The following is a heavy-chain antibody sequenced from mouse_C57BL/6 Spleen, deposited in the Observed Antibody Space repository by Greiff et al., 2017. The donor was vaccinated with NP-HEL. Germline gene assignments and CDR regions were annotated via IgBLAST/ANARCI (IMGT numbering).Heavy chain of an antibody. CDR1: GYSFTGYY. Sequence: VQLQQSGPELVKPGASVKISCKASGYSFTGYYMNWVKQSPEKSLEWIGEINPSTGGTTYNQKFKAKATLTVDKSSSTAYMQLKSLTSEDSAVYYCARYDYYGSSSAWFAYWGQGTLVTVSA. CDR3: ARYDYYGSSSAWFAY. D-gene: IGHD1-1*01. J-gene: IGHJ3*01. CDR2: INPSTGGT. V-gene: IGHV1-42*01.